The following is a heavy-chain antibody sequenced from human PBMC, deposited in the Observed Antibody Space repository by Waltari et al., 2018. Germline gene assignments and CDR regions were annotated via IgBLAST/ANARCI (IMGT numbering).Heavy chain of an antibody. Sequence: QVQLQESGPGLVKPSETLSLTCTVSGGFIRSYSWRWVTPTAGKGLEWIGRIYTSGSTNYNPSLKSRVTMSVDTSKNQFSLKLSSVTAADTAVYYCARDWGTVTTSSWFDPWGQGTLVTVSS. CDR1: GGFIRSYS. CDR3: ARDWGTVTTSSWFDP. CDR2: IYTSGST. D-gene: IGHD4-4*01. V-gene: IGHV4-4*07. J-gene: IGHJ5*02.